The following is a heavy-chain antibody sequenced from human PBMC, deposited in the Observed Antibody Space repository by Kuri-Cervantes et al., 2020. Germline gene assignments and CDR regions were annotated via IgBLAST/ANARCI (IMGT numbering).Heavy chain of an antibody. Sequence: SETLSLTCTVSGASISSYCWSWIRQSAGKGLEWIGRFCTTGSTNYNPSVKSRVTISVDTSKNQFSLKLSSVTAADTAVYYCARHRLEWGSGSRYYYGMDVWGQGTTVTVSS. J-gene: IGHJ6*02. CDR3: ARHRLEWGSGSRYYYGMDV. D-gene: IGHD3-10*01. CDR2: FCTTGST. V-gene: IGHV4-4*07. CDR1: GASISSYC.